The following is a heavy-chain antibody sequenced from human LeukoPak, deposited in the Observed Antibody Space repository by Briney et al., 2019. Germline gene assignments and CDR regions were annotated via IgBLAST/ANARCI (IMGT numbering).Heavy chain of an antibody. V-gene: IGHV3-33*06. CDR1: GFTFSSYG. CDR2: IWYDGSNK. D-gene: IGHD6-13*01. Sequence: GGSLRLSCAASGFTFSSYGMHWVRQAPGKGLEWVAVIWYDGSNKFYADSVKGRFIISRDNSKNTLYLQMNSLRAEDTALYYCANLYSTNYWGQGTLVTVSS. CDR3: ANLYSTNY. J-gene: IGHJ4*02.